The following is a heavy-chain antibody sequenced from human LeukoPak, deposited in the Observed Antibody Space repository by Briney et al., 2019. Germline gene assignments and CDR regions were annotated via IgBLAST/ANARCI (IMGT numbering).Heavy chain of an antibody. CDR3: ARWSSGYYFDY. Sequence: SETLSLTCAVYGGSFSGYYWSWIRQPPGKGLEWIGEISHSGSTNYNPSLKSRVTISVDTSKNQFSLKLSSVTAADAAVRYCARWSSGYYFDYWGQGTLVTVSS. J-gene: IGHJ4*02. V-gene: IGHV4-34*01. D-gene: IGHD3-22*01. CDR1: GGSFSGYY. CDR2: ISHSGST.